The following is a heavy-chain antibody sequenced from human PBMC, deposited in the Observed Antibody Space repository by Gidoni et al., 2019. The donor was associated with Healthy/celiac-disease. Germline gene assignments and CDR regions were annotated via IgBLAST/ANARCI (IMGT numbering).Heavy chain of an antibody. CDR2: LYDSGNT. Sequence: QVQLQESGPGLVKPSETLSLACSFSGASISRSYWSWIRQPPGKGLEWIGYLYDSGNTKYNPSLESRGTISVDTSKNQFFLRLRSVTTADTAMYYCARVPYSNFYYYYGMDVWGQGTTVTVAS. CDR1: GASISRSY. D-gene: IGHD4-4*01. J-gene: IGHJ6*02. CDR3: ARVPYSNFYYYYGMDV. V-gene: IGHV4-59*01.